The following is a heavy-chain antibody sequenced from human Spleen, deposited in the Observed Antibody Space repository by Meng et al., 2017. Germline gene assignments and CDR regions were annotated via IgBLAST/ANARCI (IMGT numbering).Heavy chain of an antibody. CDR3: AKKSFKWLPTQGTYYFDY. Sequence: GESLKISCAASGFTFSNYWMNWVRQAPGKGLEWVANIKKDGNEQYYVDSVRGRFTISRDNAKNSLYLQINSLRAEDTAVYYCAKKSFKWLPTQGTYYFDYWGQGTLVTVSS. CDR2: IKKDGNEQ. D-gene: IGHD3-22*01. V-gene: IGHV3-7*03. CDR1: GFTFSNYW. J-gene: IGHJ4*02.